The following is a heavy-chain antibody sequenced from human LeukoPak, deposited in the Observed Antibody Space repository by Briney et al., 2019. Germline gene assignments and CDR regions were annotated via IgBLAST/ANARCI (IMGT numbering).Heavy chain of an antibody. CDR2: TRDKGNSYTT. Sequence: PGGSLRLSCAASGFRFSDHYMDWVRQAPGKGLEWVARTRDKGNSYTTEYAASVKGRFTISGDDSKNSLYLQMNSLKTEDTAVYYCVTLGYCSGGRCYGYYYMDVRGKGTTVTVSS. CDR3: VTLGYCSGGRCYGYYYMDV. D-gene: IGHD2-15*01. J-gene: IGHJ6*03. CDR1: GFRFSDHY. V-gene: IGHV3-72*01.